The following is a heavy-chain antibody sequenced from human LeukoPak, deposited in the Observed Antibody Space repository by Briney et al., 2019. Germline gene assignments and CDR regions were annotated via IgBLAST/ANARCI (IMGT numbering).Heavy chain of an antibody. CDR1: GGSFSGYY. CDR2: INHSGST. CDR3: ARVPRESSSWLYYFDY. Sequence: SETLSLTCAVYGGSFSGYYWSWIRQPPGKGLEWIGEINHSGSTNYNPSLKSRVTISVDTSKNQFSLKLSSVTAADTAVYYCARVPRESSSWLYYFDYWGQGTLVTVSS. D-gene: IGHD6-13*01. V-gene: IGHV4-34*01. J-gene: IGHJ4*02.